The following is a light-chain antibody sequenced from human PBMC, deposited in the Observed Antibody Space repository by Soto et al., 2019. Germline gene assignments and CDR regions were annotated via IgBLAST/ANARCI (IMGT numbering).Light chain of an antibody. J-gene: IGKJ2*01. CDR3: QHYNTWPPTDA. CDR2: DAS. CDR1: QSISSW. V-gene: IGKV1-5*01. Sequence: DIQMTQSPSTLSASVGDRVTITCRASQSISSWLAWYQQKPGKAPKLLIYDASSLESGVPSRFSGSGFGTEFTLTISGLQPDDFALYYCQHYNTWPPTDAFGQGTKLEIK.